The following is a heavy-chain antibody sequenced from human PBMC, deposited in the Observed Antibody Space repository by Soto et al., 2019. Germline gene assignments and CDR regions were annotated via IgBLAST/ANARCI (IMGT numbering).Heavy chain of an antibody. CDR1: GYTFTSYG. J-gene: IGHJ6*02. V-gene: IGHV1-18*01. D-gene: IGHD1-26*01. Sequence: ASVKVSCKASGYTFTSYGISWVRQAPGQGLAWMGWISAYNGNTNYAQKLQGRVTMTTDTSTSTAYMELRSLRSDDTAVYYCASGSGSSFYYYSGMDVWGQGTTVTVSS. CDR3: ASGSGSSFYYYSGMDV. CDR2: ISAYNGNT.